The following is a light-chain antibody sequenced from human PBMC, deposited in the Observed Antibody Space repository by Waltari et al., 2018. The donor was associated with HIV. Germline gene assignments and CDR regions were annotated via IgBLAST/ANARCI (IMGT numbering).Light chain of an antibody. J-gene: IGLJ2*01. CDR2: DDS. Sequence: SYVLTQPPSLPVAPGQTARITCGGNNIGSKSVHWYQQKPGQAPVLVVYDDSDRPSGIPERFSGSNSGNTATLTISRVEAGDEADYNCQVWDTTSDHPVFGGGTKLTVL. CDR1: NIGSKS. V-gene: IGLV3-21*02. CDR3: QVWDTTSDHPV.